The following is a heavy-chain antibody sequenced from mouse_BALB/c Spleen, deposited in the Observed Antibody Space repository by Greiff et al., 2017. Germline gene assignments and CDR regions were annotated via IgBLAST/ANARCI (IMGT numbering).Heavy chain of an antibody. J-gene: IGHJ2*01. Sequence: QVHVKQSGAELAKPGASVKMSCKASGYTFTSYWMHWVKQRPGQGLEWIGYINPSTGYTEYNQKFKDKATLTADKSSSTAYMQLSSLTSEDSAVYYCAREGWGYWGQGTTLTVSS. CDR3: AREGWGY. CDR2: INPSTGYT. CDR1: GYTFTSYW. V-gene: IGHV1-7*01. D-gene: IGHD1-1*02.